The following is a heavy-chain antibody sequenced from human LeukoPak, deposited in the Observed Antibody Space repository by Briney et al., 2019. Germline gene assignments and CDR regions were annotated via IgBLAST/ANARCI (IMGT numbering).Heavy chain of an antibody. Sequence: PSETLSLTCAVYGGSFSGYYWSWIRQPPGKGLEWIGEINHSGSTNYNPSLKSRVTMSVDTSKNQFSLKLSSVTAADTAVYYCARGYYYDSSGYLYDAFDIWGQGTMVTVSS. D-gene: IGHD3-22*01. CDR1: GGSFSGYY. J-gene: IGHJ3*02. CDR3: ARGYYYDSSGYLYDAFDI. CDR2: INHSGST. V-gene: IGHV4-34*01.